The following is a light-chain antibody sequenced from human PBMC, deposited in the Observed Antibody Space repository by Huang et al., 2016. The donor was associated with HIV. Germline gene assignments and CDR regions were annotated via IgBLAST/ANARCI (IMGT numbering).Light chain of an antibody. Sequence: DIVMTQSPDLLAVSLGERATINCRSNQSVLSKSNQKHYVAWFQQTPGQPPKLLIHWAAMRASGVPDRFSGGGSGTEFTLTISNLQAADVAVYYCQQYLSTPWTFGQGTKVEIK. CDR3: QQYLSTPWT. CDR2: WAA. CDR1: QSVLSKSNQKHY. V-gene: IGKV4-1*01. J-gene: IGKJ1*01.